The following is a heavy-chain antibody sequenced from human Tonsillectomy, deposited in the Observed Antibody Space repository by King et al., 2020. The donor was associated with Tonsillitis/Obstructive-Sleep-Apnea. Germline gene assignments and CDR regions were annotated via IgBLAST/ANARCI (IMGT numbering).Heavy chain of an antibody. Sequence: QLQESGPGLVKPSETLSLTCTVSNGSISTYYWSWIRQPPGKGPEWIGYIFYTGSTNYNPSLKSRVSISLDTSKSQLSLKLTSVTAADTAVYFCARADGGFRFDYWGQGTLVTVSS. CDR1: NGSISTYY. J-gene: IGHJ4*02. D-gene: IGHD3-16*01. V-gene: IGHV4-59*01. CDR3: ARADGGFRFDY. CDR2: IFYTGST.